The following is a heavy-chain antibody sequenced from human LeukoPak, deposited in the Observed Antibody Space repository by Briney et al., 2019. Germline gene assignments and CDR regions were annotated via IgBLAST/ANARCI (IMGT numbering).Heavy chain of an antibody. CDR1: GFTFSTYW. V-gene: IGHV3-7*01. Sequence: PGGSLRLSCAASGFTFSTYWMSWVRQAPGKGLEWVANIKQDGSEKYYVDSVKDRSTISRDNAKNSLYLQMNSLRAEDTAMYYCARDSAGNDYWGQGTLVTVSS. CDR2: IKQDGSEK. CDR3: ARDSAGNDY. J-gene: IGHJ4*02. D-gene: IGHD6-13*01.